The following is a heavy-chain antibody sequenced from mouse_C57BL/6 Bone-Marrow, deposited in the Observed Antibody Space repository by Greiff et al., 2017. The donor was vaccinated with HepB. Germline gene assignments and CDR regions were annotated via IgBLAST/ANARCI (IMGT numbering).Heavy chain of an antibody. Sequence: QVQLKQPGAELVKPGASVKMSCKASGYTFTSYWITWVKQRPGQGLEWIGDIYPGSGSTNYNEKFKSKATLTVDTSSSTAYMQLSSLTSEDSVVYYCARGYYYAMDYWGQGTSVTVSS. CDR3: ARGYYYAMDY. CDR1: GYTFTSYW. CDR2: IYPGSGST. J-gene: IGHJ4*01. V-gene: IGHV1-55*01. D-gene: IGHD2-2*01.